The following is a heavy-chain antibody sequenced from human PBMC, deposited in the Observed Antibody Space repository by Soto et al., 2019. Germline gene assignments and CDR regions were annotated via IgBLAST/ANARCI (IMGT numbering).Heavy chain of an antibody. Sequence: PSETLSLTCTVSGGSISSSSYYWDWIRQPPGKGLELIGSIYYSGSTYYNQSLKSRVTISVDTSKNQLSLKLSSVTAADTAVYYCARQWGGYCSGGSCYSVRNIWGQGTMVTVSS. CDR1: GGSISSSSYY. J-gene: IGHJ3*02. D-gene: IGHD2-15*01. CDR2: IYYSGST. CDR3: ARQWGGYCSGGSCYSVRNI. V-gene: IGHV4-39*01.